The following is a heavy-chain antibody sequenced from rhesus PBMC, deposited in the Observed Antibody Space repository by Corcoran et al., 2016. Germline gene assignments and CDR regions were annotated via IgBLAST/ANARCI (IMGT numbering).Heavy chain of an antibody. CDR2: ISGRGGST. CDR3: ARDEGYSYSQIYFDY. J-gene: IGHJ4*01. Sequence: QVQLQESGPGLVKPSETLSLTCAVSGGSISSNYWSWIRQHPGKGLEWIGRISGRGGSTDYNPSLKSRVTISTDTSKNQFSLELSSVTAADTAVYYWARDEGYSYSQIYFDYWGQGVLVTVSS. CDR1: GGSISSNY. D-gene: IGHD5-12*01. V-gene: IGHV4-173*01.